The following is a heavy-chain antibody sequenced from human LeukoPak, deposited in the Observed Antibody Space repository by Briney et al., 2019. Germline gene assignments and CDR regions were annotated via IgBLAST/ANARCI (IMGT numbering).Heavy chain of an antibody. J-gene: IGHJ4*02. CDR3: ARVGHCSSTSCYTGPFDY. D-gene: IGHD2-2*02. V-gene: IGHV3-30*19. CDR2: ISYDGSNK. CDR1: TFTFSDYG. Sequence: GGSLRLSCVGSTFTFSDYGMHWVRQAPGKGLEWVAVISYDGSNKYYADSVKGRFTISRDNSKNTLYLQMNSLRAEDTAVYYCARVGHCSSTSCYTGPFDYWGQGTLVTVSS.